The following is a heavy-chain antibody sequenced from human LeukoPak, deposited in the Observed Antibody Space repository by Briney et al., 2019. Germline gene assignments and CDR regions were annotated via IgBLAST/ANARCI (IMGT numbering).Heavy chain of an antibody. CDR3: ARDFALLGVVSSGPSN. CDR2: ISYDGSNK. CDR1: GFTFSSYA. Sequence: EGSLRLSCAASGFTFSSYAMHWVRQAPGKGLEWVAVISYDGSNKYYADSVKSRFTISRDNSKNTLYLQMNSLRAEDTAVYYCARDFALLGVVSSGPSNWGQGTLVTVSS. V-gene: IGHV3-30*04. D-gene: IGHD2-21*01. J-gene: IGHJ4*02.